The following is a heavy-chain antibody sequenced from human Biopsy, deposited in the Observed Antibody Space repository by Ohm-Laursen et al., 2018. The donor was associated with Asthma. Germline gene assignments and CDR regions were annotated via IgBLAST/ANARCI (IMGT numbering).Heavy chain of an antibody. CDR2: ISYDGNHK. CDR1: GFMCRSFG. CDR3: AKRRGYSGHDNDY. V-gene: IGHV3-30*18. J-gene: IGHJ4*02. D-gene: IGHD5-12*01. Sequence: SLRLSCAASGFMCRSFGMHWVCQALGKGPEWVVVISYDGNHKFYEDSVKGRFTISRDNSKNTLYLLMNSLRTEDTAVYYGAKRRGYSGHDNDYWGQGTLVIVSS.